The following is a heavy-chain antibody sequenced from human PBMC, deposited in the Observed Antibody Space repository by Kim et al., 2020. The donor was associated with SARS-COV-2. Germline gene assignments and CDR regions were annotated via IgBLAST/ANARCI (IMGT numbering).Heavy chain of an antibody. CDR2: ISYDGSNK. CDR3: AREIQLWFDY. D-gene: IGHD5-18*01. J-gene: IGHJ4*02. V-gene: IGHV3-30*04. Sequence: GGSLRLSCAASGFTFSSYAMHWVRQAPGKGLEWVAVISYDGSNKYYADSVKGRFTISRDNSKNTLYLQMNSLRAEDTAVYYCAREIQLWFDYWGQGTLVTVSS. CDR1: GFTFSSYA.